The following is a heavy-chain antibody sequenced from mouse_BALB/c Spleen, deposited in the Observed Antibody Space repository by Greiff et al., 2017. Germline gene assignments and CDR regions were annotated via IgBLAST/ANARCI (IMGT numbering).Heavy chain of an antibody. J-gene: IGHJ1*01. Sequence: QVQLKESGPGLVQPSQSLSITCTVSGFSLTSYGVHWVRQSPGKGLEWLGVIWSGGSTDYNAAFISRLSISKDNSKSQVFFKMNSLQANDTAIYYCARKDYGSSEYFDVWGAGTTVTVSS. V-gene: IGHV2-2*02. CDR1: GFSLTSYG. D-gene: IGHD1-1*01. CDR3: ARKDYGSSEYFDV. CDR2: IWSGGST.